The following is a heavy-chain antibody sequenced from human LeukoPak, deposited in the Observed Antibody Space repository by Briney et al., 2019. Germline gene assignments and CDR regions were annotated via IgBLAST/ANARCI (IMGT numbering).Heavy chain of an antibody. CDR2: SRNKANSYTT. V-gene: IGHV3-72*01. J-gene: IGHJ6*02. CDR1: GFTFSDHY. Sequence: GGSLRLSCAASGFTFSDHYMDWVRQAPGKGLEWVGRSRNKANSYTTEYAASVKGRFTISRDESKNSVHLQMNSLKTEDTAVYYCGRVDYYYGMDVWGQGTTVTVSS. CDR3: GRVDYYYGMDV.